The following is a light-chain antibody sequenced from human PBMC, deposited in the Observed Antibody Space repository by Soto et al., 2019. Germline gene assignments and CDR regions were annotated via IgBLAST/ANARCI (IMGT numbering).Light chain of an antibody. Sequence: EIVLTQSPATLSLSPGEGATLSCRASQSVSSYLAWYQQKPGQAPRLLIYDASSRAAGIPDRFSGSGSGTDFTLTISRLEPEDFAVYYCQQYDTSPRTFGQGTNVDI. CDR1: QSVSSY. CDR3: QQYDTSPRT. J-gene: IGKJ1*01. CDR2: DAS. V-gene: IGKV3-20*01.